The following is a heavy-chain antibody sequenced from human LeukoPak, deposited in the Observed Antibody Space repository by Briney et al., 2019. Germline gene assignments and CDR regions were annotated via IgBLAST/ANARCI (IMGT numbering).Heavy chain of an antibody. V-gene: IGHV1-69*05. D-gene: IGHD6-6*01. CDR1: GGTFSSYA. CDR3: ARPPEYSSSSSFDY. J-gene: IGHJ4*02. CDR2: IIPIFGTA. Sequence: GSSVKVSCKASGGTFSSYAIRWVRQAPGQGLEWMGGIIPIFGTANYAQKFQGRVTITTDESTSTAYMELSSLRSEDTAVYYCARPPEYSSSSSFDYWGQGTLVTVSS.